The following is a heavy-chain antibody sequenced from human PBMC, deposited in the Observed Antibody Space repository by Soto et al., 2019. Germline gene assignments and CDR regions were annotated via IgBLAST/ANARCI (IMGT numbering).Heavy chain of an antibody. CDR3: ARDPWHYDSSGYDY. J-gene: IGHJ4*02. Sequence: QVQLVESGGGVVQPGRSLRLSCAASGFTFSSYAMHWVRQAPGKGLEWVAVISYDGSNKYYADSVKGRFTISRDNSKNTLYLQMNSLRAEDTAVYYCARDPWHYDSSGYDYWGQGTLVTVSS. V-gene: IGHV3-30-3*01. CDR1: GFTFSSYA. CDR2: ISYDGSNK. D-gene: IGHD3-22*01.